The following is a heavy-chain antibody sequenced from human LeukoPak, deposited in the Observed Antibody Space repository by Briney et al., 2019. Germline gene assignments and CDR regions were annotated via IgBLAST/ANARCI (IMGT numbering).Heavy chain of an antibody. D-gene: IGHD2-2*01. Sequence: ASVKVSCKASGYTFTSYYMHWVRQAPGQGLEWMGIINPSGGSTSYAQKFQGRVTMTRDTSTSTVYMELSSLRSEDMAVYYCAREDIVVVPAAIGWFDPWGQGTLVPVSS. J-gene: IGHJ5*02. V-gene: IGHV1-46*01. CDR1: GYTFTSYY. CDR2: INPSGGST. CDR3: AREDIVVVPAAIGWFDP.